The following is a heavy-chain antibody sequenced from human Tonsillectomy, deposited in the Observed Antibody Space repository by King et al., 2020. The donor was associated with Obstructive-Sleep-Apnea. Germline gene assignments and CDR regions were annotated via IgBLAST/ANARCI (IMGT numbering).Heavy chain of an antibody. Sequence: VQLVESGGDLVQPGGSLRLSCAASGFTFSSYWMSWVRQAPGKGLEWVANIKQDGSVTYFVDSVKGRFTISRDNAKNSLYLQMNTLRAEDTAVYYCAGHANVEMATIHPFDIWGQGTMVTVSS. CDR1: GFTFSSYW. D-gene: IGHD5-24*01. CDR2: IKQDGSVT. CDR3: AGHANVEMATIHPFDI. V-gene: IGHV3-7*01. J-gene: IGHJ3*02.